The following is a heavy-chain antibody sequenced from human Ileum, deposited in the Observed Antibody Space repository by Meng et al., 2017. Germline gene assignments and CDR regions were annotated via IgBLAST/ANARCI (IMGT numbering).Heavy chain of an antibody. J-gene: IGHJ4*02. CDR1: GFIFEEFG. CDR2: IDSDGINT. D-gene: IGHD6-25*01. V-gene: IGHV3-20*04. Sequence: GESLKISCAASGFIFEEFGMTWVRQAPGKGLEWVSGIDSDGINTHYAESVKGRFTMSRDNAKNSVYLQIYSLRVDDSAIYYCARSRGYSSIWYEDYWGRGTPVTVSS. CDR3: ARSRGYSSIWYEDY.